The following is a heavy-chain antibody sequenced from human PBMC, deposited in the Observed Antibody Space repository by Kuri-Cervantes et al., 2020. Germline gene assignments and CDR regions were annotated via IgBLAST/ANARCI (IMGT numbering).Heavy chain of an antibody. J-gene: IGHJ2*01. CDR3: ARDPKAPPNYGDYINDNWYFDL. V-gene: IGHV3-30-3*01. CDR2: ISFDGSNK. Sequence: GGSLRLSCAASGFTLSNHAMNWVRQAAGKGLEWVALISFDGSNKYYADSVKGRFTISRDNAKNSLYLQMNSLRAEDTAVYYCARDPKAPPNYGDYINDNWYFDLWGRGTLVTVSS. CDR1: GFTLSNHA. D-gene: IGHD4-17*01.